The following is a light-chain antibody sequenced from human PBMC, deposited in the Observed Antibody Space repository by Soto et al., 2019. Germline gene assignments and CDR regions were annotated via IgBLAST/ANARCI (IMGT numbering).Light chain of an antibody. CDR1: QSISSN. V-gene: IGKV3-15*01. Sequence: EIVMRQSPASLSVSQGERATLSCRASQSISSNLAWYQQKLGQAPRLLIYRASTRATGIPARFSGSGSGTEFTLTISSLQSEDFALYYCHQYENWPQTFGQGTKVDNK. CDR2: RAS. CDR3: HQYENWPQT. J-gene: IGKJ1*01.